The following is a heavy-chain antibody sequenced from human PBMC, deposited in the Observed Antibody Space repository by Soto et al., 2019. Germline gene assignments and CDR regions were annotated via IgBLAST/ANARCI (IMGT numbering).Heavy chain of an antibody. V-gene: IGHV3-33*01. D-gene: IGHD6-19*01. CDR3: ASSSSGWYSVY. Sequence: GGSLRLSCAASGFTFSSYGMHWVRQAPGKGLAWVAVIWYDGSNKYYADSVKGRFTISRDNSKNTLHLQMNSLRAEDTAVYYCASSSSGWYSVYWGQGTLVTVS. CDR2: IWYDGSNK. CDR1: GFTFSSYG. J-gene: IGHJ4*02.